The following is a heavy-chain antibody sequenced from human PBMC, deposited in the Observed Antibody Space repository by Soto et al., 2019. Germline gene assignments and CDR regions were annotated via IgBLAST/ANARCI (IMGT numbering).Heavy chain of an antibody. J-gene: IGHJ4*02. CDR3: ARVGGYSYGGVDY. Sequence: QVQLVQSGAEVKKPGASVKVSCKASGYTFTSYYMHWVRQAPGQGLEWMGIINPSGGRTTYAQKLQGRVTMTRDTSTSTVYMALSRLRSEDTAVYYCARVGGYSYGGVDYWGQGTLVTVSS. CDR1: GYTFTSYY. D-gene: IGHD5-18*01. CDR2: INPSGGRT. V-gene: IGHV1-46*04.